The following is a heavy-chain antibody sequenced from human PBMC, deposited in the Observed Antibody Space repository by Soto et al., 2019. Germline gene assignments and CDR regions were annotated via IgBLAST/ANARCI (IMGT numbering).Heavy chain of an antibody. V-gene: IGHV6-1*01. J-gene: IGHJ5*02. CDR2: TYYRSKWYY. CDR3: VRAYCSGGSCWAWSNWFDP. Sequence: SQTLSLTCAISGDSVSSNSAAWNWIRQSPSRVFEWLGRTYYRSKWYYYYSVSVKSRITINPDTSNNQFSLQLNSLTPEDTAVYYCVRAYCSGGSCWAWSNWFDPWGQGTLVTVSS. D-gene: IGHD2-15*01. CDR1: GDSVSSNSAA.